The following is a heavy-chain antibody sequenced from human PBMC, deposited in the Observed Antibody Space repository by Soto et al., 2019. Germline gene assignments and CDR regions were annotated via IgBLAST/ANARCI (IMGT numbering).Heavy chain of an antibody. CDR3: ARDPLSADTAMVEELAY. D-gene: IGHD5-18*01. CDR2: ITRSSNYI. Sequence: GGSLRLSCAASGFIFSTYAMNWVRQAPGKGPEWVSAITRSSNYIYYSDSVKGRFTISRDNAKNSLYLQMNSLRAEDTAVYYCARDPLSADTAMVEELAYWGQGTLVTVSS. V-gene: IGHV3-21*01. CDR1: GFIFSTYA. J-gene: IGHJ4*02.